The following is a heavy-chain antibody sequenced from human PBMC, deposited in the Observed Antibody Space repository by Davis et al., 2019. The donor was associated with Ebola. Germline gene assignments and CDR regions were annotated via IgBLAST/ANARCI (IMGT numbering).Heavy chain of an antibody. D-gene: IGHD2-2*01. Sequence: ASVKVSCKASGYTFTSYDINWVRQATGQGLEWMGWMNPNSGNTGYAQKFQGRVTMTRNTSISTAYMELSSLRSEDTAVYYCARAIKVVPAAMSDCGMDVWGQGTTVTVSS. V-gene: IGHV1-8*01. J-gene: IGHJ6*02. CDR1: GYTFTSYD. CDR3: ARAIKVVPAAMSDCGMDV. CDR2: MNPNSGNT.